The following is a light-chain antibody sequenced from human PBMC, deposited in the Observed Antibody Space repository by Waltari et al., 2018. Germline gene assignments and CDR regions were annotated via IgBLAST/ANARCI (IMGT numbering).Light chain of an antibody. CDR2: WAS. J-gene: IGKJ1*01. CDR3: HQYYSTPWT. CDR1: PSVLYSSNNKNY. Sequence: DIVMTQSPDSLAVSQGERDTINCKSSPSVLYSSNNKNYLAWYQQKLGQPSKLLFYWASTREFGVPDRFSGSGSGTDFTLTISSLQAEDVAVYYCHQYYSTPWTFGQGTKVEIK. V-gene: IGKV4-1*01.